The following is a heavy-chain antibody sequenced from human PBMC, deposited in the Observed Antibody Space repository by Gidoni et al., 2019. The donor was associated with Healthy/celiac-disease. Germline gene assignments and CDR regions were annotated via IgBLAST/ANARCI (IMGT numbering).Heavy chain of an antibody. CDR3: AKDIPRITICGVVTNHTNY. J-gene: IGHJ4*02. Sequence: SWVRQAPGKGLEWVSAISGSGGSTYYADSVKGRFTISRDNSKNTLYLQMNSLRAEDTAVYYCAKDIPRITICGVVTNHTNYWGQGTLVTVSS. CDR2: ISGSGGST. V-gene: IGHV3-23*01. D-gene: IGHD3-3*01.